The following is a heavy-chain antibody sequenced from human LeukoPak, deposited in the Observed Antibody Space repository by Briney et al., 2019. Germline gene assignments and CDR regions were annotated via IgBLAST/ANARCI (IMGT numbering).Heavy chain of an antibody. J-gene: IGHJ4*02. CDR3: ARSYNRVVLLYY. D-gene: IGHD3-10*01. CDR1: GGSFSGYY. V-gene: IGHV4-34*01. Sequence: PSETLSLTCAVYGGSFSGYYWTWIRQPPGKGLEWIGEINHSGSSNYNPSLKSRVTISVDTSKNQFSPKLTSVTAADTAVYYCARSYNRVVLLYYWGQGTLVTVSS. CDR2: INHSGSS.